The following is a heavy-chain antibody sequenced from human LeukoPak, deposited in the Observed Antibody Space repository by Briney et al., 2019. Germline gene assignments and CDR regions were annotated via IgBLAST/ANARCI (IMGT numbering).Heavy chain of an antibody. V-gene: IGHV3-11*01. CDR3: ARIRGSSGWYYFDY. J-gene: IGHJ4*02. CDR2: ISSSDNTI. Sequence: GGSLRLSCAASGFTFSDYYMSWIRQAPGKGLEWVSHISSSDNTIYYSDSVKGRFTISRDNAQNSLYLQMNSLRAEDTAVYYCARIRGSSGWYYFDYWGQGTLVTVSS. D-gene: IGHD6-19*01. CDR1: GFTFSDYY.